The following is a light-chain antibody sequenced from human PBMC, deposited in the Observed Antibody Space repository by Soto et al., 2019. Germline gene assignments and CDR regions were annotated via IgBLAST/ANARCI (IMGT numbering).Light chain of an antibody. CDR3: QQYNNWPGT. Sequence: ETVMTQSPATLSVSPGERATLSCRTSQSIRSNLAWYQQLPGQTPRLLIYGASTRATGLPARFSGSGSGTEFTLTISSLQSEDFAVYYCQQYNNWPGTFGQGTKVDIK. V-gene: IGKV3-15*01. J-gene: IGKJ1*01. CDR1: QSIRSN. CDR2: GAS.